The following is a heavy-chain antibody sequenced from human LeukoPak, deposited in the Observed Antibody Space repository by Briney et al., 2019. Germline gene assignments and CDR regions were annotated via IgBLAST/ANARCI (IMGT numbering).Heavy chain of an antibody. Sequence: SSETLSLTCAVYGGSFSGYYWSWIRQPPGKGLEWIGEINHSGSTNYNPSLKSRVTISVDTSKNQFSLKLSSVTAADTAVYYCARRKDYYDIWFDPWGQGTLVTVSS. J-gene: IGHJ5*02. CDR2: INHSGST. CDR3: ARRKDYYDIWFDP. D-gene: IGHD3-22*01. V-gene: IGHV4-34*01. CDR1: GGSFSGYY.